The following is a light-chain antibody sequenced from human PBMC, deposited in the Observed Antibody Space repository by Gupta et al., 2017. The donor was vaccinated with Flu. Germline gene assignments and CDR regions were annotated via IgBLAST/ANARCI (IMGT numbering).Light chain of an antibody. J-gene: IGKJ2*02. CDR2: LGS. CDR3: MQALQTPWT. Sequence: DIVMTQSPLSLPVTPGEPASISCRSSQGLLHSNGYNYLDWYLQKPGQSPQLLIYLGSNRASGVPDRFSGSGSGTDFTLKISRVEAEDVGVYYCMQALQTPWTFGQGTELEIK. CDR1: QGLLHSNGYNY. V-gene: IGKV2-28*01.